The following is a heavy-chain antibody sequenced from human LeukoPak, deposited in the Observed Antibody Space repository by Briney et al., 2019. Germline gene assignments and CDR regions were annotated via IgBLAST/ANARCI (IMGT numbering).Heavy chain of an antibody. J-gene: IGHJ4*02. CDR1: GGSISSGSYY. D-gene: IGHD4-17*01. V-gene: IGHV4-39*01. Sequence: SETLSLTCTVSGGSISSGSYYWGWLRQPPGKGLEWIGSISYSGTTYYNPSLKGRVTISVDTSKNQFSLNLRSVTAADTAVYSCARHDDYGDFYSPFDYWGRGILVTVSS. CDR3: ARHDDYGDFYSPFDY. CDR2: ISYSGTT.